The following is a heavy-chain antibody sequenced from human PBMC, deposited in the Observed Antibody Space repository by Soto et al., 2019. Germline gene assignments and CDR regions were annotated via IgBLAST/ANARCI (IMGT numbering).Heavy chain of an antibody. D-gene: IGHD2-15*01. CDR1: GGSISGYY. CDR2: MYNTGST. J-gene: IGHJ5*02. Sequence: SETLSLTCTVSGGSISGYYWSWIRQPPGKGLEWIGYMYNTGSTVYNPSFKSRVTISVDRSKNQFSLKLSSVTAADTAVYYCARVRLPNWFDPWGQGTLVTVSS. V-gene: IGHV4-59*12. CDR3: ARVRLPNWFDP.